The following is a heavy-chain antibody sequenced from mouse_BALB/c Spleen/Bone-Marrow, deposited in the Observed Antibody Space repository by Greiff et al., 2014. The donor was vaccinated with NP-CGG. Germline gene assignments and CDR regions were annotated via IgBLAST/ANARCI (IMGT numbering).Heavy chain of an antibody. CDR1: GYAFTNYL. D-gene: IGHD4-1*01. J-gene: IGHJ2*01. CDR3: ATNWGDY. CDR2: INPGSGGT. Sequence: VHLVESGAALVRPGTSVKVSCKASGYAFTNYLIDWVKQRPGQGLEWIGVINPGSGGTTYNEKFKGRTTLTADKSSNTAYMQLSSLTSDDSAVYFCATNWGDYWGQGTTLTVSS. V-gene: IGHV1-54*01.